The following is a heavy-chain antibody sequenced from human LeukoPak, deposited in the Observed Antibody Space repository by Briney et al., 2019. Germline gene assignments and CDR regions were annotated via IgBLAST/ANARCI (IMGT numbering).Heavy chain of an antibody. V-gene: IGHV3-30*03. Sequence: GGSLRLSCAASGFTFSSYGMHWVRQAPGKGLEWVALISYDGDNKYYADSVKGRFSISRDNSKNTLYLQMNSLRAEDTAVYYCARVEGADGLWGQGTLVTVSS. CDR2: ISYDGDNK. D-gene: IGHD1-26*01. J-gene: IGHJ4*02. CDR1: GFTFSSYG. CDR3: ARVEGADGL.